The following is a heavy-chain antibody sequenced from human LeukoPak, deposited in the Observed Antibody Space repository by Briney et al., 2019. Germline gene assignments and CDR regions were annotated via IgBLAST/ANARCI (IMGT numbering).Heavy chain of an antibody. CDR1: GFTFSDYY. D-gene: IGHD3-3*01. V-gene: IGHV3-11*04. CDR3: ARGPAGYYDFWSGYSAFDY. J-gene: IGHJ4*02. Sequence: GGSLRLSCAASGFTFSDYYMSWIRQASGKGLEWVSYISSTGNTIYYADSVKGRFTISRDNAKNSLYLQVNSLRAEDTAVYYCARGPAGYYDFWSGYSAFDYWGQGTLVTVSS. CDR2: ISSTGNTI.